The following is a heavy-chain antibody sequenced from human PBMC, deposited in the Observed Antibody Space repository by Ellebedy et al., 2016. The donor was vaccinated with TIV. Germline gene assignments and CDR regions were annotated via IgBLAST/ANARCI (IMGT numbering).Heavy chain of an antibody. Sequence: GGSLRLSCVASGFSFSHYWMAWVSQAPGKGPEWVANIKQDGGERYYVDSVKGRFSISRDNTKNSLYLQMNSLGDEDTSVYYCARDQWLGRAYYFDYWGQGTLVTVSS. D-gene: IGHD6-19*01. CDR2: IKQDGGER. CDR1: GFSFSHYW. V-gene: IGHV3-7*01. J-gene: IGHJ4*02. CDR3: ARDQWLGRAYYFDY.